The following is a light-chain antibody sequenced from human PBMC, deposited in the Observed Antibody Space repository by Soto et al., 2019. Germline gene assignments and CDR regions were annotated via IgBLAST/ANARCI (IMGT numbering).Light chain of an antibody. J-gene: IGKJ4*01. CDR2: SAS. CDR1: QSVRTD. Sequence: EMVLTHSPATLSSSLGERATLSCRATQSVRTDLVWYHQKPGQSPRVLIYSASNRATGIPARFSGSGSGTDFTLTISSLEPEDFAVYYCQQRTNCPPTFGGGTKVEMK. CDR3: QQRTNCPPT. V-gene: IGKV3-11*01.